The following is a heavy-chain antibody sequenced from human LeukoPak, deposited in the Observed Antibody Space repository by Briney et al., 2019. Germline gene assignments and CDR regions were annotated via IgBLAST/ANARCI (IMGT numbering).Heavy chain of an antibody. V-gene: IGHV3-53*04. CDR1: GFTVSSNY. D-gene: IGHD6-19*01. CDR3: ARASGWYVGGFDY. J-gene: IGHJ4*02. CDR2: IYSGGST. Sequence: QPGGSLTLSCAASGFTVSSNYTSWVRQAPGKGLEWVSVIYSGGSTYYADSVKGRFTISRHNSKNTLYLQMNSLRAEDTAVYYCARASGWYVGGFDYWGQGTLVTVSS.